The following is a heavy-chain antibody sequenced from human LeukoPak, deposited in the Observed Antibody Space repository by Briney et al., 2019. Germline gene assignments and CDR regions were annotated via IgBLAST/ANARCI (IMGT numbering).Heavy chain of an antibody. CDR2: INSDGSST. CDR1: GFTFGKYW. Sequence: GGSLRLSCVASGFTFGKYWMSWVRQAPGKGLVWVSRINSDGSSTSYADSVKGRFTISRDNAENTLYLQMNSLRAEDTAVYYCARVRVTVAGTYYYGMDVWGQGTTVTVSS. V-gene: IGHV3-74*01. CDR3: ARVRVTVAGTYYYGMDV. J-gene: IGHJ6*02. D-gene: IGHD6-19*01.